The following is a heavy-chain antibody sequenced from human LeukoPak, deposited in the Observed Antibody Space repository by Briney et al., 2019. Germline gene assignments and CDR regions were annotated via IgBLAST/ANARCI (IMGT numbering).Heavy chain of an antibody. J-gene: IGHJ3*02. Sequence: ASVKVSCKASGYTFTGYYMHWVRQAPGQGLEWMGWINPNSGGTNSAQKFQGRVTMTRDTSISTAYMELSRLRSDDTAVYYCARVSGADSSGYYYGSAFDIWAQGTMVTVSS. D-gene: IGHD3-22*01. CDR3: ARVSGADSSGYYYGSAFDI. CDR1: GYTFTGYY. CDR2: INPNSGGT. V-gene: IGHV1-2*02.